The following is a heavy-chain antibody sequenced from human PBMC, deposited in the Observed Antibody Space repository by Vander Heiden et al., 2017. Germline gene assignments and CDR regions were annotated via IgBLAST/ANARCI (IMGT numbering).Heavy chain of an antibody. V-gene: IGHV4-34*01. CDR3: ARAITIFGVVIPGNWFDP. D-gene: IGHD3-3*01. Sequence: QVQLQQWGAGLLKPSETLSLTCAVYGGSFSGYYWSWIRQPPGKGLEWIGEINHSGSTNYNPSLKRRVTISVDTSKNQFSLKLSSVTAADTAVYYCARAITIFGVVIPGNWFDPWGQGTLVTVSS. CDR1: GGSFSGYY. J-gene: IGHJ5*02. CDR2: INHSGST.